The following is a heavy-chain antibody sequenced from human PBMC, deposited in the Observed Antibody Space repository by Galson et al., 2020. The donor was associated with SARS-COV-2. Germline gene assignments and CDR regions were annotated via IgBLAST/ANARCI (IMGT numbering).Heavy chain of an antibody. D-gene: IGHD6-19*01. Sequence: ESGPTLVKPTQTLTLTCTFSGFSLTTSGMGVNWIRQPPGKALEWLARIDWDGDKYYSTSLKTRLTISKDTSKNQVVLTMTDIDPVDTATYFCARIDSSGCRGNYWGQGTPVTVSS. CDR1: GFSLTTSGMG. V-gene: IGHV2-70*11. J-gene: IGHJ4*02. CDR2: IDWDGDK. CDR3: ARIDSSGCRGNY.